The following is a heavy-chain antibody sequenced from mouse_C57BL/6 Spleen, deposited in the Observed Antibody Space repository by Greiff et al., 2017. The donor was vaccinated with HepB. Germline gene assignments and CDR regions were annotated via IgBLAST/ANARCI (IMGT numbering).Heavy chain of an antibody. D-gene: IGHD1-2*01. Sequence: ESGPGLVKPSQSLSLTCSVSGYSITSGYYWNWIRQFPGNKLEWMGYISYDGSNNYNPSLKNRISITLDTSTNQFFLKLNSVTTEDTATYDCARPLITTGAMDYWGQGTSVTVSS. CDR3: ARPLITTGAMDY. V-gene: IGHV3-6*01. CDR2: ISYDGSN. J-gene: IGHJ4*01. CDR1: GYSITSGYY.